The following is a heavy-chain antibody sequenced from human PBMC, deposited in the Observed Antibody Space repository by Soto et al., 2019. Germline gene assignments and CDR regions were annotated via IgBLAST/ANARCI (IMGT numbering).Heavy chain of an antibody. CDR1: GGPINPYY. CDR2: LYYRGST. J-gene: IGHJ3*02. V-gene: IGHV4-59*01. D-gene: IGHD3-22*01. Sequence: SEPVYLTCSLSGGPINPYYWSWLRQPPGKGLEWIGYLYYRGSTSYNPSLKSRVTIAVDTSKNHYSLKLMSVSAADTDVYYCAIDLCHYDSSGTNDAFDNWGQGTMVTVSS. CDR3: AIDLCHYDSSGTNDAFDN.